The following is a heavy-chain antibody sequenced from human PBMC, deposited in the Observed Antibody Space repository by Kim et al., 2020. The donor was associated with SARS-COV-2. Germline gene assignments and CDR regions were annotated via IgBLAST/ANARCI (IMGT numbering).Heavy chain of an antibody. V-gene: IGHV3-30*18. D-gene: IGHD6-13*01. Sequence: GGSLRLSCAASGFTFSSYGMHWVRQAPGKGLEWVAVISYDGSNKYYADSVKGRFTISRDNSKNTLYLQMNSLRTEDTAVYYCAKDGQQQLGDYWGQGTL. CDR2: ISYDGSNK. J-gene: IGHJ4*02. CDR3: AKDGQQQLGDY. CDR1: GFTFSSYG.